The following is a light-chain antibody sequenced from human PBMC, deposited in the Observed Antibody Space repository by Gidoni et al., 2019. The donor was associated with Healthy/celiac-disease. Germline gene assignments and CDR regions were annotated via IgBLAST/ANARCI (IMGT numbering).Light chain of an antibody. V-gene: IGKV3-20*01. CDR1: QSVSSSY. J-gene: IGKJ5*01. Sequence: IVLTLSSGTLSLSSGERATLSCRASQSVSSSYLASYQQKPDQAPRLLNYGASSGATGIPGRFGGGGSGTDFTLTISRLEPEDFAVYCCQQYGSSPITFGQGTRLEIK. CDR3: QQYGSSPIT. CDR2: GAS.